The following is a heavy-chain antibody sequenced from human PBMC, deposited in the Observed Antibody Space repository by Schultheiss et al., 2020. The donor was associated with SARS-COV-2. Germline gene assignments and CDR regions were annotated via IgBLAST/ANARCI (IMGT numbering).Heavy chain of an antibody. CDR1: GGSFSGYY. D-gene: IGHD6-19*01. CDR2: INHSGST. CDR3: ARVAVEVDGGAFDI. J-gene: IGHJ3*02. Sequence: SETLSLTCAVYGGSFSGYYWSWIRQPPGKGLEWIGEINHSGSTNYNPSLKSRVTISVDTSKNQFSLKLSSVTAADTAVYYCARVAVEVDGGAFDIWGQGTMVTVSS. V-gene: IGHV4-34*01.